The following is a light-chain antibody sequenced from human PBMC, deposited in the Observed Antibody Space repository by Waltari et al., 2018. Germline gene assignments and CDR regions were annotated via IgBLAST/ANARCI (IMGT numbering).Light chain of an antibody. CDR2: EDN. CDR1: ALPKKF. J-gene: IGLJ3*02. CDR3: YSTDNSGHGV. Sequence: SYELTQPPSVSMSPGQTARIPCSGEALPKKFASWFQQKSGQAPVLVMYEDNKRPSGIPQKFSGSSSGTVATLTISGAQLEDEADYYCYSTDNSGHGVFGGGTKVTVL. V-gene: IGLV3-10*01.